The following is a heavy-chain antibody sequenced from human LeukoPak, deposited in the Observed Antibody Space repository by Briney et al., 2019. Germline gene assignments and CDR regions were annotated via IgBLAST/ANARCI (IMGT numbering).Heavy chain of an antibody. CDR2: ISVSGDKT. CDR1: GFTFTNYV. Sequence: GGSLRLSCVASGFTFTNYVMGWVRQAPGKGVEWVSDISVSGDKTYYADSVKGRFTISRDNSKNTVYLQMNSLRADDTAVYYCAKDMGSVAAVRLDYWGQGTQVTVFS. CDR3: AKDMGSVAAVRLDY. J-gene: IGHJ4*02. D-gene: IGHD6-13*01. V-gene: IGHV3-23*01.